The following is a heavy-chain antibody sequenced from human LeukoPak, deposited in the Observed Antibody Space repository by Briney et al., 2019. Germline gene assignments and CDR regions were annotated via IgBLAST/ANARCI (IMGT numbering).Heavy chain of an antibody. D-gene: IGHD2-15*01. V-gene: IGHV5-51*01. J-gene: IGHJ3*02. CDR2: IYPGDSDT. CDR3: ARTGYCSGGSCYTDDAFDI. CDR1: GYSFTSYW. Sequence: PGESLKISCKGSGYSFTSYWIGWVRQMPGKGLEWMGIIYPGDSDTRYSPSFQGQVTISADKSISTAYLQWSSLKASDTAMYYCARTGYCSGGSCYTDDAFDIWGQGTMVTVSS.